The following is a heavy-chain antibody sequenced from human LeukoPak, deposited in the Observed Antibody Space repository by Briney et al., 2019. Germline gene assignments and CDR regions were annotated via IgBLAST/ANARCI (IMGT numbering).Heavy chain of an antibody. CDR2: INGEGSST. CDR3: ARGFWGWEVDY. J-gene: IGHJ4*02. V-gene: IGHV3-74*01. Sequence: GGSLRLSCAASGFTFSSYWMLWARHAPGKGLVWLSRINGEGSSTNYADSVKGRFTISRDNAKNTLYLQMNSLRVEDTAVYYCARGFWGWEVDYWGQGTLVTVSS. CDR1: GFTFSSYW. D-gene: IGHD3-16*01.